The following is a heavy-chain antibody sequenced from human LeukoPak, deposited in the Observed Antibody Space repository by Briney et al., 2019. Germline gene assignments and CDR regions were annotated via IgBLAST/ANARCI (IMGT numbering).Heavy chain of an antibody. CDR2: IYYSGST. CDR1: GGSISSYY. V-gene: IGHV4-59*01. Sequence: SETLSLTCTVSGGSISSYYWSWIGQPPGKGLEWIGYIYYSGSTNYNPSLKSRVTISVHTSKNQFSLKLNSVTAADTAVYYCARLRATMVRGVIITLIDYWGQGTLVTVSS. J-gene: IGHJ4*02. CDR3: ARLRATMVRGVIITLIDY. D-gene: IGHD3-10*01.